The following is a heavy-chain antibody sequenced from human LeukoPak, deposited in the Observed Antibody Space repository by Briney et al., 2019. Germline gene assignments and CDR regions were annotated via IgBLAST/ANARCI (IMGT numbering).Heavy chain of an antibody. D-gene: IGHD6-19*01. Sequence: GVSLTLSCAASGFTLSSYAMNWVRPAAGKGLEWVSTVTACGSSTYYADSVKGRFTISRDNSKDLLYLQMNSLRGEDTAVYYCATGIAVTGTGGWGQGTLVTVSS. CDR3: ATGIAVTGTGG. CDR2: VTACGSST. V-gene: IGHV3-23*01. J-gene: IGHJ4*02. CDR1: GFTLSSYA.